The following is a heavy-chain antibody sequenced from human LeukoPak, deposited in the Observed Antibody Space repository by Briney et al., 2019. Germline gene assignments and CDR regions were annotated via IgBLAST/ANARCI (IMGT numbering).Heavy chain of an antibody. D-gene: IGHD2-2*01. CDR3: ARVRGSTSSVFDY. CDR1: GGSISSGGYY. J-gene: IGHJ4*02. CDR2: IYYSGST. V-gene: IGHV4-61*08. Sequence: PSQTLSLTCAVSGGSISSGGYYWSWVRQPPGKGLEWIGYIYYSGSTNYNPSLKSRVTISVNTSKNQFSLKLTSVTAADTAVYYCARVRGSTSSVFDYWGQGTLVTVSS.